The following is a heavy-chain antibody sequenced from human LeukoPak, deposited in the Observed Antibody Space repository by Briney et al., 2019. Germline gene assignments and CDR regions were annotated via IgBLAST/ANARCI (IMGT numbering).Heavy chain of an antibody. Sequence: PSETLSLTCAVYGGSFSGYYWSWIRQPPGKGLEWIGEINHSGSTNYNPSLKSRVTISVDTSKNQFSLKLSSVTVADTAVYYCARQTGSGLFILPGGQGTLVTVSS. CDR1: GGSFSGYY. CDR3: ARQTGSGLFILP. CDR2: INHSGST. J-gene: IGHJ4*02. V-gene: IGHV4-34*01. D-gene: IGHD3/OR15-3a*01.